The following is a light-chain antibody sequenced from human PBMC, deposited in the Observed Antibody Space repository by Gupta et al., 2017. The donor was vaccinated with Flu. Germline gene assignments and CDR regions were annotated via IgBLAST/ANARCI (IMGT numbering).Light chain of an antibody. CDR1: SSDVGGYNY. CDR3: SSYTSSSLGV. V-gene: IGLV2-14*01. Sequence: QSALTQPASVSGSPGQSITISCTGTSSDVGGYNYVSWYQQHPGKAPKLIIYEVSNRPSGVSNRCSGSKSGNTASLTISGLQAEDEAYYYCSSYTSSSLGVFGTGTKVTVL. J-gene: IGLJ1*01. CDR2: EVS.